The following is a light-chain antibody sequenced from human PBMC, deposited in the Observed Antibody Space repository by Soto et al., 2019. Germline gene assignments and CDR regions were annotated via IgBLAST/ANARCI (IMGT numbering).Light chain of an antibody. CDR3: QQYGSSFT. V-gene: IGKV3-20*01. Sequence: EIVLTQSTGTLSLSPGERATLSCRASQSVSSSYLAWYQQKPGQAPRLLIYGASSRATGIPDRFSGSVSGTDFTLTISRLEREDFAVYYCQQYGSSFTFGPGTKVDIK. CDR2: GAS. J-gene: IGKJ3*01. CDR1: QSVSSSY.